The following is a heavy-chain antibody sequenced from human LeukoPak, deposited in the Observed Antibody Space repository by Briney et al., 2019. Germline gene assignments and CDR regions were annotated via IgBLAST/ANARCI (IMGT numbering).Heavy chain of an antibody. D-gene: IGHD5-24*01. V-gene: IGHV4-39*02. CDR3: ARDSGDYNYDY. Sequence: SETLSLTCSVSGGSISSSIYYWGWIRQPPGKGLEWIGNVYYRGSTYYNPSLKSRITISVDTSKNQFSLTLNAVTAADTAVYFCARDSGDYNYDYWGQGTLISVSS. CDR2: VYYRGST. J-gene: IGHJ4*02. CDR1: GGSISSSIYY.